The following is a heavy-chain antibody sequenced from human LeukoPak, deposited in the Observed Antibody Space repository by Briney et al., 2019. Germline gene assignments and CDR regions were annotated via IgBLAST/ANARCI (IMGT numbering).Heavy chain of an antibody. CDR3: AREGSLFPGFDY. J-gene: IGHJ4*02. Sequence: GESLRISCKGSGYSFTSYWISWVRQMPGKGLEWTGRIDPSDSYTNYSPSFQGHVTISADKSVSTAYLQWSSLKASDTAMYYCAREGSLFPGFDYWGQGTLVTVSS. D-gene: IGHD6-13*01. CDR2: IDPSDSYT. CDR1: GYSFTSYW. V-gene: IGHV5-10-1*01.